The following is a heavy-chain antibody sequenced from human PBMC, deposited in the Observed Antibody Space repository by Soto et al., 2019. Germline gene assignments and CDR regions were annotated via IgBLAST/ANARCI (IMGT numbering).Heavy chain of an antibody. CDR2: INPNSGGT. CDR1: GYTLTGYY. V-gene: IGHV1-2*04. Sequence: TSVKVSCKASGYTLTGYYLQWVRQAPGKGLEWMGWINPNSGGTNYAQKFQGWVTMTRDTSISTAYMELSRLRSDDTAVYYCARDLGYCSGGSCSYGMDVWGQGTTVTVSS. J-gene: IGHJ6*02. D-gene: IGHD2-15*01. CDR3: ARDLGYCSGGSCSYGMDV.